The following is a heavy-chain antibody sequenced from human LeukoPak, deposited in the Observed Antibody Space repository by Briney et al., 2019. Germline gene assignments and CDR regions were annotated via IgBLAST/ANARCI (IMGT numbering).Heavy chain of an antibody. Sequence: ASVKVSCKASGYTFSSYTMNWVRQAPGQGLEWMGWINTNTGSPTYAQDYTGRFVFSLDTSVSTTYLQISRLKAEDTAVYYCASGPSYSGSNEYFDSWGQGTLVTVSS. CDR1: GYTFSSYT. CDR2: INTNTGSP. V-gene: IGHV7-4-1*02. J-gene: IGHJ4*02. D-gene: IGHD1-26*01. CDR3: ASGPSYSGSNEYFDS.